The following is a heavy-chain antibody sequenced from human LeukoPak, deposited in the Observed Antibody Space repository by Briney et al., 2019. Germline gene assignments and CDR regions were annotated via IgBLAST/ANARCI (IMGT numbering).Heavy chain of an antibody. CDR3: ARLVAGFMFDF. J-gene: IGHJ4*02. CDR2: THYSGNT. V-gene: IGHV4-39*02. D-gene: IGHD2-15*01. Sequence: SETLSLTCTVSGASVSSDRHYWAWIRQPPGKGLEFMGTTHYSGNTYYNSSLQSRVTISVDTSKNHFSLRLNSVTAADTAVYYCARLVAGFMFDFWSQGSLVTVSS. CDR1: GASVSSDRHY.